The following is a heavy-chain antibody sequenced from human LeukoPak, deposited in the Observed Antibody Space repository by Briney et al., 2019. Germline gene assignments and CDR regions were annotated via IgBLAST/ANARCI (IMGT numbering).Heavy chain of an antibody. V-gene: IGHV4-59*01. Sequence: PSETLSLTCTVSGGSISSYYWSWIRQPPGKGLEWVGFMYYTGMTKYNPSLESRVTISVDTSKNQFSLKLSSVTAADTAVYYCARQVTSVTTFDYWGQGTLVTVSS. CDR2: MYYTGMT. J-gene: IGHJ4*02. D-gene: IGHD4-17*01. CDR1: GGSISSYY. CDR3: ARQVTSVTTFDY.